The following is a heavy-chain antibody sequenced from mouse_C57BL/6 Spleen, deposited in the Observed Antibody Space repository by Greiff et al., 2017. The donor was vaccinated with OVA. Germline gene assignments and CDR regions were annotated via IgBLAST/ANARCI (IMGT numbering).Heavy chain of an antibody. CDR3: AREGIYDGSHFDY. Sequence: DVQLQESGPELVKPGASVKMSCKASGYTFTDYNMHWVKQSHGKSLEWIGYINPNNGGTSYNQKFKGKATLTVNKSSSTAYMELRSLTSEDSAVYYCAREGIYDGSHFDYWGQGTTLTVSS. V-gene: IGHV1-22*01. CDR2: INPNNGGT. CDR1: GYTFTDYN. J-gene: IGHJ2*01. D-gene: IGHD2-3*01.